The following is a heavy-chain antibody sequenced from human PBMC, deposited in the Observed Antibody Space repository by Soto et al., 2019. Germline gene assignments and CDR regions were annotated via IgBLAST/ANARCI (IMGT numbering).Heavy chain of an antibody. D-gene: IGHD1-1*01. J-gene: IGHJ3*01. Sequence: ESGGGLVQPGTSLRLSCAVSGFSFRTYGFHWVRQPPGKGLQWVAVISPKGHSDSVEGRFTISRDNSKDTSYLHMNNLRAEDTPVYYCARDDAFANENAFDLWGQGTMVTVSS. CDR1: GFSFRTYG. V-gene: IGHV3-33*01. CDR2: ISPK. CDR3: ARDDAFANENAFDL.